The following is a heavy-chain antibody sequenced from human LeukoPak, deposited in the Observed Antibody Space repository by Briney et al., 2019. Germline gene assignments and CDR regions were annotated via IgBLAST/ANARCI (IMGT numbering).Heavy chain of an antibody. CDR1: GFTFSSYA. J-gene: IGHJ3*02. CDR2: ISGSGDYT. D-gene: IGHD6-13*01. V-gene: IGHV3-23*01. CDR3: AKTPGGSSWPDAFDI. Sequence: PGGSLRLSCAASGFTFSSYAMSWVRQAPGKGLEWVSAISGSGDYTYYADSVKGRFTISRDNSKNTLYLQMNSLRAEDTAIYYCAKTPGGSSWPDAFDIWGRGTMVTVSS.